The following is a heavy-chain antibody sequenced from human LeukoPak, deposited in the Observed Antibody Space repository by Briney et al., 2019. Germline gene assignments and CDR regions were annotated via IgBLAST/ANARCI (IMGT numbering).Heavy chain of an antibody. Sequence: GGSLRLSCAASGFTFSSYDMHWVRQATGKGLEWVSAIGTAGDTYYPGSVKGRFTISRENAKNSLYLQMNSLRAGDTAVYYCARGEVGATRYGMDVWGQGTTVTASS. CDR3: ARGEVGATRYGMDV. J-gene: IGHJ6*02. CDR2: IGTAGDT. V-gene: IGHV3-13*04. CDR1: GFTFSSYD. D-gene: IGHD1-26*01.